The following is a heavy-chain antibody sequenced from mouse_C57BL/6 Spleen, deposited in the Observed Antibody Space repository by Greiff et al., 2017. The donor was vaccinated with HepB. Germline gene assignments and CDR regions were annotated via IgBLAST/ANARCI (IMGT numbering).Heavy chain of an antibody. CDR2: INPNNGGT. CDR1: GYTFTDYY. Sequence: EVQLQQSGPELVKPGASVKISCKASGYTFTDYYMNWVKQSHGKSLEWIGDINPNNGGTSYNQKFKGKATLTVDKSSSTAYMELRSLTSEDSAVYYCARAGGWLLPAWFAYWGQGTLVTVSA. J-gene: IGHJ3*01. CDR3: ARAGGWLLPAWFAY. D-gene: IGHD2-3*01. V-gene: IGHV1-26*01.